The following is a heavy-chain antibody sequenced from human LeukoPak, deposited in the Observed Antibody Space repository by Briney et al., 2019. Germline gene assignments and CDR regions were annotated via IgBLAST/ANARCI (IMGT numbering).Heavy chain of an antibody. J-gene: IGHJ5*02. V-gene: IGHV3-48*03. D-gene: IGHD4-17*01. CDR3: ARDGLRDYGGNWFDP. CDR2: ISGSGDVI. CDR1: GFTFSSYE. Sequence: GGSLRLSCAASGFTFSSYEMNWVRQAPGKGLEWLSYISGSGDVIDYADSVKGRLTISRDNAKNSLYLQMNSLRAEDTAVYYCARDGLRDYGGNWFDPWGPGTLVTVSS.